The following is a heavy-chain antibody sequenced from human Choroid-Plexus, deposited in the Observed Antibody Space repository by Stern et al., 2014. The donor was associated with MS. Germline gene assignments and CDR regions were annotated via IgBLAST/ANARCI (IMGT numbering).Heavy chain of an antibody. Sequence: QVQLVQSGGGVVQPGRPLRLSCVASGFTFGSCAMHWVRQAPGKGLEWVAGVSYDGSNKYYAESVKGRFTISRDKSQNTLYMQMSSLRPEDTAVYYCAKDRQYLTYFFDHWGQGSLVTVSS. V-gene: IGHV3-30*18. J-gene: IGHJ5*02. CDR1: GFTFGSCA. D-gene: IGHD2/OR15-2a*01. CDR2: VSYDGSNK. CDR3: AKDRQYLTYFFDH.